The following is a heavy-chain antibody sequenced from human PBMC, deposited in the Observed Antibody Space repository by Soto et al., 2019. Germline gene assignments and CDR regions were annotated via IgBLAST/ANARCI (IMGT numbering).Heavy chain of an antibody. CDR2: INHSGST. V-gene: IGHV4-34*01. J-gene: IGHJ4*02. Sequence: LSLTCAVYGGSFSGYYWSWIRQPPGKGLEWIGEINHSGSTNYNPSLKSRVTISVDTSKNQFSLKLSSVTAADTAVYYCARVRVLRFLHYYDSSPAYYFDYWGQGTLVTVSS. CDR1: GGSFSGYY. CDR3: ARVRVLRFLHYYDSSPAYYFDY. D-gene: IGHD3-22*01.